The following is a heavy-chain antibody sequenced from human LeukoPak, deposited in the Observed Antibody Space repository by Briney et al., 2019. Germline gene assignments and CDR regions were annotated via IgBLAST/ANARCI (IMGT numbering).Heavy chain of an antibody. CDR3: ARHGDLAAAADFDY. J-gene: IGHJ4*02. D-gene: IGHD6-13*01. Sequence: GGSLRLSCAASGFTVSSNYMSWVRQAPGKGLEWVSVIYSGGSTYYADSVKGRFTISRDNSKNTLYLQMNSLRAEDTAVYYCARHGDLAAAADFDYWGQGTLVTVSS. CDR1: GFTVSSNY. V-gene: IGHV3-66*04. CDR2: IYSGGST.